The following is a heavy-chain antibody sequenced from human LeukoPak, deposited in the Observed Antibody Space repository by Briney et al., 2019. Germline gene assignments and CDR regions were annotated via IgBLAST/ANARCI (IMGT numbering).Heavy chain of an antibody. D-gene: IGHD3-3*01. CDR3: ARHADSTYDFWSGRAYYFDY. J-gene: IGHJ4*02. CDR2: IYYSGST. V-gene: IGHV4-59*08. Sequence: SETLSLTCTVSGGSISNYYWSWIRQPPGKGLEWIGYIYYSGSTNYNPSLKSRVTISLDTSKNQVSLKLSSVTAADTALYYCARHADSTYDFWSGRAYYFDYWGQGTLVTVSS. CDR1: GGSISNYY.